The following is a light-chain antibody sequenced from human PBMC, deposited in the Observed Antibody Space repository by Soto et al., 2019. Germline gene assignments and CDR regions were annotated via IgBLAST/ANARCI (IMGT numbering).Light chain of an antibody. V-gene: IGKV1-5*01. CDR1: QSISSW. CDR2: AAS. CDR3: QQYNSYPWT. J-gene: IGKJ1*01. Sequence: DIQMTQSPSTLSASVGDRVTITCRASQSISSWLAWYQQKPGKAPKLLIYAASSLESGVPSKFSGSGSGTEFTLTISSLQPADFATYYCQQYNSYPWTFGQGTKVDIK.